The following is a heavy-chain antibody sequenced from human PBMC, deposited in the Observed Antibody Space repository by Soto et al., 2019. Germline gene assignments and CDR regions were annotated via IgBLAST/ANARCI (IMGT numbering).Heavy chain of an antibody. D-gene: IGHD2-15*01. J-gene: IGHJ2*01. CDR2: ISGENGDR. Sequence: QVQVVQSGAEVKKPGASVKVACKASGYTFSTFGMSWVRQAPGQGLEWMGGISGENGDRNSAQKFQDRVTMTTDTSTGTAYMELRSLTSEDTAVYYCARCYCSVGSCFTCWHFDLWGRGTLVTVSS. V-gene: IGHV1-18*01. CDR1: GYTFSTFG. CDR3: ARCYCSVGSCFTCWHFDL.